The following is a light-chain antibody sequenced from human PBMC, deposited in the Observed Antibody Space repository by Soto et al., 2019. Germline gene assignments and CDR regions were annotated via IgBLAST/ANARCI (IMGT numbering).Light chain of an antibody. V-gene: IGKV1-39*01. CDR2: GVS. CDR3: QQSYSTPPT. CDR1: QSFSTS. Sequence: DIQMTQSPSSLSASVGDRVTLSCRASQSFSTSVNWYQQKPGKAPSLLIYGVSTLHSGVTSRFSGSGSGTEFTLTISDLQAEDFATYFCQQSYSTPPTFGQGTSLEIK. J-gene: IGKJ2*01.